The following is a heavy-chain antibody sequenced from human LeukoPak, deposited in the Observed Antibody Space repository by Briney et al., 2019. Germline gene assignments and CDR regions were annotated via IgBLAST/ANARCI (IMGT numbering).Heavy chain of an antibody. CDR3: ARDSYYYDSPLGY. J-gene: IGHJ4*02. CDR1: GFTFSDYY. D-gene: IGHD3-22*01. CDR2: ISSSGSTI. Sequence: EGSLRLSCAASGFTFSDYYMSWIRQAPGKGLEWVSYISSSGSTIYYADSVKGRFTISRDNAKNSLYLQMNSLRAEDTAVYYCARDSYYYDSPLGYWGQGTLVTVSS. V-gene: IGHV3-11*04.